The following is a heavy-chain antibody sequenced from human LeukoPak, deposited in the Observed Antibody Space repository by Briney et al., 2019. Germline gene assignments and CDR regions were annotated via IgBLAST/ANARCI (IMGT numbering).Heavy chain of an antibody. V-gene: IGHV4-59*08. J-gene: IGHJ4*02. Sequence: SETLSLTCTVSGGSISSYYWSWIRQPPGRGLEWIGYIYYSGSTNYNPSLKSRVTISVDTSKNQFSLKLSSVTAADTAVYYCARSELLWFGKVNSGFDFWGQGTLVTVSS. CDR2: IYYSGST. CDR3: ARSELLWFGKVNSGFDF. D-gene: IGHD3-10*01. CDR1: GGSISSYY.